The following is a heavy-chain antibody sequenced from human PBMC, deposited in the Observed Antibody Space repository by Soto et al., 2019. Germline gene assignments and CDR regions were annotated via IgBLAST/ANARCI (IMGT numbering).Heavy chain of an antibody. V-gene: IGHV3-74*03. CDR3: VKNGGQ. Sequence: EVQLVESGGALVQPGGSLRLSCAASGFTFSSSWMHWVRQTPGGRLVWVSRINSDATITTYADSVKGRFTISRDNAQNTLYLQMNSLRVDDTGVYYCVKNGGQWGQGTLVTVSS. J-gene: IGHJ4*02. CDR2: INSDATIT. CDR1: GFTFSSSW. D-gene: IGHD3-16*01.